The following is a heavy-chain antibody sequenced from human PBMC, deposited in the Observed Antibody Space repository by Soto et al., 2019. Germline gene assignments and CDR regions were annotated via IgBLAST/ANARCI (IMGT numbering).Heavy chain of an antibody. CDR2: IIPIFGTA. CDR1: HRPFSIYP. Sequence: SGKVSCKAPHRPFSIYPNSWVRQAPGQGLEWMGGIIPIFGTANYAQKFQGRVTITADESTSTAYMELSSLRSEDTAVYYCASTLYSYGSGSYYQFSLDYWGQGTLVTVSS. CDR3: ASTLYSYGSGSYYQFSLDY. V-gene: IGHV1-69*01. J-gene: IGHJ4*02. D-gene: IGHD3-10*01.